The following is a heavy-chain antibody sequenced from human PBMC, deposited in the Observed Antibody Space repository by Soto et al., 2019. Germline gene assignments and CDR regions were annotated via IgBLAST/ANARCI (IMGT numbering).Heavy chain of an antibody. CDR1: GFTVSTYW. Sequence: EVQLVESGGGLVQPGGSLRLSCAASGFTVSTYWMHWVRQDPGKGLMWVSRISPDGSTTTYADPVRGRFTISRDTAESTLYLQMNSLRVEDTAVYYCAEDRVSYSAYGRYFDLWGRGTLVTVSS. V-gene: IGHV3-74*01. CDR2: ISPDGSTT. D-gene: IGHD5-12*01. CDR3: AEDRVSYSAYGRYFDL. J-gene: IGHJ2*01.